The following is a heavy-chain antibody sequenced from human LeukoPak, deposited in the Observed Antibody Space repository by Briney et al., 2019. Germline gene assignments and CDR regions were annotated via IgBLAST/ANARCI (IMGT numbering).Heavy chain of an antibody. J-gene: IGHJ5*02. D-gene: IGHD2-8*01. CDR2: IYTDDST. Sequence: GGSLRLSCAASGFTVSNKYMSWVRQTPGMGLEWVSIIYTDDSTYYADSVKGRFTIPRDISRNALFLEMNNLRADDTAVYYCARGGAPNLADHWGQGTLVTVSS. CDR1: GFTVSNKY. CDR3: ARGGAPNLADH. V-gene: IGHV3-53*01.